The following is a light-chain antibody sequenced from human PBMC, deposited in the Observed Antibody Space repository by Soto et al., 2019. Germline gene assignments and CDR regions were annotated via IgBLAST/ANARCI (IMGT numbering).Light chain of an antibody. Sequence: SYELTQPPSVSVPPGQTASITCSGDKLGERYASWYQHKPGQSPVVVIYQGTNRPSGIPERFSGSTSGNTATLTISGTQAMDEADYYCQAWDSSSVVFGGGTKVTVL. CDR2: QGT. CDR1: KLGERY. CDR3: QAWDSSSVV. V-gene: IGLV3-1*01. J-gene: IGLJ2*01.